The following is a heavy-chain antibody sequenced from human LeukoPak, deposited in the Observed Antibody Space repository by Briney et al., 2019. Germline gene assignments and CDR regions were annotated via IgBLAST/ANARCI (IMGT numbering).Heavy chain of an antibody. Sequence: GGSQILSCAASGFTFSSYAMHWVRQAPGKGLEYVSAISSNGGSTYYANSVKGRFTISRDNSKNTLYLQVGSLRAEDMAVYYCARGFPSPDKRPCWGQGTLVTVFS. D-gene: IGHD3-10*01. CDR3: ARGFPSPDKRPC. CDR1: GFTFSSYA. V-gene: IGHV3-64*01. CDR2: ISSNGGST. J-gene: IGHJ4*02.